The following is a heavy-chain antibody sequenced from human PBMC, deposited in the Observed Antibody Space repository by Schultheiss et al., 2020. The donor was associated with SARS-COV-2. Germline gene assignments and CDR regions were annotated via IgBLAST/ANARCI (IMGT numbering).Heavy chain of an antibody. D-gene: IGHD1-14*01. CDR3: ASASRKTKDAFDN. CDR2: ISWNSGSI. Sequence: GGSLRLSCAASGFTFDDYAMHWVRQAPGKGLEWVSGISWNSGSIGYADSVKGRFTISRDNPKNTLYLEMNSLRAEDMAVYYCASASRKTKDAFDNWGQGTLVTVSS. V-gene: IGHV3-9*03. CDR1: GFTFDDYA. J-gene: IGHJ4*02.